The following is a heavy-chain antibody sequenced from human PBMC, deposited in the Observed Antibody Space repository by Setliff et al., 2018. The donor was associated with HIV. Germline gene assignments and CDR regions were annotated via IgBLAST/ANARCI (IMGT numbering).Heavy chain of an antibody. Sequence: PSETLSLTCTVSGGSITSGTYYWNWIRQHPGKGLEWIGYIYYSGSTYYNPSLKSQITISVDTSKNQFSLTRNSVTAADTAVYYCARDEGVVAATETNYYNGLDVWGQGTTVTVSS. CDR2: IYYSGST. D-gene: IGHD2-15*01. CDR3: ARDEGVVAATETNYYNGLDV. V-gene: IGHV4-31*01. J-gene: IGHJ6*02. CDR1: GGSITSGTYY.